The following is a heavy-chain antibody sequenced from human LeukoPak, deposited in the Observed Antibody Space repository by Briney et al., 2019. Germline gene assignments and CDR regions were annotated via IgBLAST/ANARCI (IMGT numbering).Heavy chain of an antibody. CDR2: ISYEGSEK. CDR3: SREGEWFEYYFDY. J-gene: IGHJ4*02. Sequence: GGSLRLSCAASGFTFSEYNMNWVRQAPGKGLEWMGFISYEGSEKYYADSVKGRFTIYRDNEKKTVYMQMNRLRDEDTAVCYCSREGEWFEYYFDYLGQGTLVTASS. CDR1: GFTFSEYN. D-gene: IGHD3-3*01. V-gene: IGHV3-30*04.